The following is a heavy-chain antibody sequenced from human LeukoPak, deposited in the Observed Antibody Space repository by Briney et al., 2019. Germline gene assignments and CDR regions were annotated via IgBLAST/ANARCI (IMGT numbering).Heavy chain of an antibody. D-gene: IGHD6-13*01. CDR3: ARGSHSSSWYRGSYYYYMDV. V-gene: IGHV1-8*01. Sequence: ASVKVSCKASGYTFTSYDINWVRQATGQGLEWMGWMNPNSGNTGYAQKFQGRVTMTRNTSISTAYMELSSLRSEDTAVYDWARGSHSSSWYRGSYYYYMDVWGKGTTVTVSS. CDR1: GYTFTSYD. CDR2: MNPNSGNT. J-gene: IGHJ6*03.